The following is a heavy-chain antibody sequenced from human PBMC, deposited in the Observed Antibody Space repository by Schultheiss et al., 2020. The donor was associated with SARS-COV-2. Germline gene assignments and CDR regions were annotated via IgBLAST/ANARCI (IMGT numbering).Heavy chain of an antibody. J-gene: IGHJ4*02. Sequence: ASVKVSCKASGYTFISYGFNWVRQAPGQGLEWMGWISAYNGHTNYAQNFQGRVTMTTDKSTSTANMELRSLRSDDTAMYYCARDISGSDYWGQGTLVTVSS. V-gene: IGHV1-18*01. CDR3: ARDISGSDY. CDR1: GYTFISYG. CDR2: ISAYNGHT.